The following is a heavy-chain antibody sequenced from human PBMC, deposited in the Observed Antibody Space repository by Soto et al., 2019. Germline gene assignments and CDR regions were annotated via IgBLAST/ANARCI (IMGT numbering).Heavy chain of an antibody. D-gene: IGHD6-19*01. CDR3: ARETQWLNWFDP. CDR2: ISSSTI. J-gene: IGHJ5*02. Sequence: EVQLVESGGGLVQPGGSLRLSCAASGFTFSNYSMNRVRQAPGKGLEWVSYISSSTIYYADSVKGRFTISRDNAKNSLYLQMNSLRAEDTAVYYCARETQWLNWFDPWGQGTLVTVS. V-gene: IGHV3-48*01. CDR1: GFTFSNYS.